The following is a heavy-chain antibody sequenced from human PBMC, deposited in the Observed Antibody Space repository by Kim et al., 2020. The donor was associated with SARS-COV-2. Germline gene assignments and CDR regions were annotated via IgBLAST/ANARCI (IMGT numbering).Heavy chain of an antibody. CDR1: GYTFTDYY. Sequence: ASVKVSCKASGYTFTDYYMHWVRQAPGQGLEWMGWINPDSGGTNYAQKFQGRVTLTRDTSNSTVYMALSSLRSDDTAVYFCARGKPERWLQLGDYWGQGILVPVSS. D-gene: IGHD5-12*01. J-gene: IGHJ4*02. V-gene: IGHV1-2*02. CDR2: INPDSGGT. CDR3: ARGKPERWLQLGDY.